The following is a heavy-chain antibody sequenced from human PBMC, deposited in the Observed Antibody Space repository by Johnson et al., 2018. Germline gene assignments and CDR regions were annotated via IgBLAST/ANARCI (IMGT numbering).Heavy chain of an antibody. D-gene: IGHD6-19*01. J-gene: IGHJ3*02. V-gene: IGHV3-23*04. CDR3: AKNVFWLVDAFDM. CDR1: GFAFSSFA. Sequence: VQLVQSGGGLVQPGGSLRLSCAASGFAFSSFAMSWVRQAPGKGLEWVSSISGSAESTYYADSVTGRFTIPTDSSKNTLFLQLNSLRVEDTAVYYRAKNVFWLVDAFDMWGQGTMVTVSS. CDR2: ISGSAEST.